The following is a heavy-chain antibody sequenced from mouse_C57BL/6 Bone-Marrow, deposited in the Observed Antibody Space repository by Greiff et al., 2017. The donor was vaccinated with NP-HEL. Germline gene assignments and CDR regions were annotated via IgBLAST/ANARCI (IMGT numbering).Heavy chain of an antibody. Sequence: EVQRVESGPGLVKPSQSLSLTCSVTGYSITSGYYWNWIRQFPGNKLEWMGYISYDGSNNYNPSLKNRISITRDTSKNQFFLKLNSVTTEDTATYYCARILEYYAMDYWGQGTSVTVSS. CDR3: ARILEYYAMDY. D-gene: IGHD1-1*01. J-gene: IGHJ4*01. CDR1: GYSITSGYY. V-gene: IGHV3-6*01. CDR2: ISYDGSN.